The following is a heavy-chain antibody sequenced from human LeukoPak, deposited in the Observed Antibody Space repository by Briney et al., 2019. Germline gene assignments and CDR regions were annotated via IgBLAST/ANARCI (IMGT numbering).Heavy chain of an antibody. CDR2: IKQDGSEK. V-gene: IGHV3-7*01. CDR1: GFTFSSYW. CDR3: ARDIVVVPAAGFDY. J-gene: IGHJ4*02. Sequence: GGSLRLSCAASGFTFSSYWMSWVRQAPGKGLEWVANIKQDGSEKYYVDSVKGRFTISRDNAKNSLYLQTNSLRAEDTAVYYCARDIVVVPAAGFDYWGQGTLVTVSS. D-gene: IGHD2-2*01.